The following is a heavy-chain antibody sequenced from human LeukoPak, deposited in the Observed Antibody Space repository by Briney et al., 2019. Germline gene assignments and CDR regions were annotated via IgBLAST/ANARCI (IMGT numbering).Heavy chain of an antibody. CDR2: VSAGGSGT. Sequence: GGSLRLSCAASGLTFSSHAMSWVRQAPGKGLEWVSSVSAGGSGTYYADSVKGRFTISRDNSKNTLYLQMNSLRAEDTAVYYCATSGYSSSWYYFDYWGQGTLVTVSS. CDR3: ATSGYSSSWYYFDY. J-gene: IGHJ4*02. CDR1: GLTFSSHA. D-gene: IGHD6-13*01. V-gene: IGHV3-23*01.